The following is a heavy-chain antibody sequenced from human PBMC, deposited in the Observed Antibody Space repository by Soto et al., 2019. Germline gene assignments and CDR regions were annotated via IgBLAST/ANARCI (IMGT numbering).Heavy chain of an antibody. J-gene: IGHJ4*02. CDR2: ISWNSGSI. CDR3: AKDISRWSVGCSDY. Sequence: EVQLVESGGGLVQPGRSLRLSCAASGFTFDDYAMHWVRQAPGKGLEWVSGISWNSGSIGYADSVKGRFTISRDNANNSLYLQMNSLIAEDTALYYCAKDISRWSVGCSDYWGQGTLVTVSS. D-gene: IGHD3-10*02. CDR1: GFTFDDYA. V-gene: IGHV3-9*01.